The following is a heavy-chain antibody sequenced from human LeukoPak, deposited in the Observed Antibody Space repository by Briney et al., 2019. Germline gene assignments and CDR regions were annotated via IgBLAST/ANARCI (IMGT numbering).Heavy chain of an antibody. Sequence: GGSLRLSCAASGFTFSSYAMHWVRQPQATGLEWVAVISYDGSNKYYADSVKGRFTISRDNSKNTLYLQMNSLRAKDRAVYYCARDHAASITIFGVDPLNWFDPWGQGTLVTVSS. V-gene: IGHV3-30-3*01. J-gene: IGHJ5*02. CDR2: ISYDGSNK. CDR1: GFTFSSYA. CDR3: ARDHAASITIFGVDPLNWFDP. D-gene: IGHD3-3*01.